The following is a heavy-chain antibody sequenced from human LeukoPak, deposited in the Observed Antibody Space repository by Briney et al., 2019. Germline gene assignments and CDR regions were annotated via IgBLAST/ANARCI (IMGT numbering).Heavy chain of an antibody. D-gene: IGHD3-16*02. V-gene: IGHV4-39*01. J-gene: IGHJ4*02. CDR2: IYYSGST. CDR3: ARLGVIVSEGDY. Sequence: PSETLSLTCTVSGGSISSSSYYWGWIRQPPGKGLEWIGSIYYSGSTYYNPPLKSRVTISVDTSKNQFSLKLSSVTATDTAVYYCARLGVIVSEGDYWGQGTLVTVSS. CDR1: GGSISSSSYY.